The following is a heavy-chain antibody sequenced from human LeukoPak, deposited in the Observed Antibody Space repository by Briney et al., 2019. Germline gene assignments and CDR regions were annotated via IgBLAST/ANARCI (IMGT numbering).Heavy chain of an antibody. D-gene: IGHD3-10*01. V-gene: IGHV3-48*01. CDR3: ARVGITADV. J-gene: IGHJ6*04. Sequence: GGSLRLSCAAFGFTFSSYSMNWVRQAPGKGLEWVSYISSSSSTIYYADSVKGRFTISRDNAKNSLYLQMNSLRAEDTAVYYCARVGITADVWGKGTTVTVSS. CDR2: ISSSSSTI. CDR1: GFTFSSYS.